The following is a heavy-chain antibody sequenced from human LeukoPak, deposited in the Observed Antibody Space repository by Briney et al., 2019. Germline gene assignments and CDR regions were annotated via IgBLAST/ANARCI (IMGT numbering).Heavy chain of an antibody. CDR1: GYTFTIYY. J-gene: IGHJ4*02. D-gene: IGHD6-19*01. CDR2: INPSGGTT. V-gene: IGHV1-46*01. CDR3: ARVPGPIAVAGTKGGFDY. Sequence: ASVKVSCKASGYTFTIYYMHWVRQAPGQGLEWLGIINPSGGTTSYAQKFQGRVTITADKSTSTAYMELSSLRSEDTAVYYCARVPGPIAVAGTKGGFDYWGQGTLVTVSS.